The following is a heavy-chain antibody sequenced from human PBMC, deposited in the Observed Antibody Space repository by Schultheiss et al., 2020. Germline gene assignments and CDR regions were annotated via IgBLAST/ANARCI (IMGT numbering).Heavy chain of an antibody. Sequence: SETLSLTCAVYGGSFSGYYWSWIRQPPGKGLEWIGRIYTSGSTNYNPSLKSRVSISVDTSKNHFSLKLSSVTAADTAIYYCARHPTGTFYFDPWGQGALVTVSS. CDR3: ARHPTGTFYFDP. CDR1: GGSFSGYY. J-gene: IGHJ5*02. CDR2: IYTSGST. D-gene: IGHD1-1*01. V-gene: IGHV4-59*10.